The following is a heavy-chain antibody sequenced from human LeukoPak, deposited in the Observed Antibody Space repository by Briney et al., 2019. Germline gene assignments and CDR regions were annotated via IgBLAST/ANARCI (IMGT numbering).Heavy chain of an antibody. V-gene: IGHV4-34*01. Sequence: SETLSLTCAVYGGSFSGYYWSWIRQPPGKGLEWIGEINHSGSTNCNPSLKSRVTISVDTSKNQFSLKLSSVTAADTAVYYCARVFRRLLWFGEPNWFDPWGQGTLVTVSS. D-gene: IGHD3-10*01. CDR3: ARVFRRLLWFGEPNWFDP. J-gene: IGHJ5*02. CDR2: INHSGST. CDR1: GGSFSGYY.